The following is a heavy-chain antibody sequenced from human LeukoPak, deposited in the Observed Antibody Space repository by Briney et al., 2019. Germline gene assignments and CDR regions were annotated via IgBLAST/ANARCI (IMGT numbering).Heavy chain of an antibody. Sequence: LGGSLRLSCAASGFTLSTFAMIWVRQPPGKGLEWVSVIYSGGSTYYADSVKGRFTISRDNSKNTVYLQMNSLRAEDTAVYYCAREGTYGSGLGPWGQGTLVTVSS. D-gene: IGHD3-10*01. CDR1: GFTLSTFA. V-gene: IGHV3-53*01. J-gene: IGHJ5*02. CDR3: AREGTYGSGLGP. CDR2: IYSGGST.